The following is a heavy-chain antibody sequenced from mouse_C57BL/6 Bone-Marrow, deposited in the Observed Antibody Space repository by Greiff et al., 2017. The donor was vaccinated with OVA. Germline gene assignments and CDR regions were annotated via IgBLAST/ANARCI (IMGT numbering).Heavy chain of an antibody. V-gene: IGHV5-6*01. D-gene: IGHD1-1*01. J-gene: IGHJ2*01. CDR1: GFTFSSYG. CDR2: ISSGGSYT. CDR3: ARHGDYGSCFDY. Sequence: EVQGVESGGDLVKPGGSLKLSCAASGFTFSSYGMSWVRQTPDKRLEWVATISSGGSYTYYPDSVKGRFTISRDNAKNTLYRQMSSLKSEDTAMYYCARHGDYGSCFDYWGQGTTLTVSS.